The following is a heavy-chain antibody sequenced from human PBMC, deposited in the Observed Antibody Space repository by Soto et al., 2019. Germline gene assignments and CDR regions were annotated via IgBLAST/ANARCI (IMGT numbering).Heavy chain of an antibody. CDR2: INPNSGGT. V-gene: IGHV1-2*02. CDR3: ARDPRGAAAAHFQH. J-gene: IGHJ1*01. CDR1: GYTFTGHY. D-gene: IGHD6-13*01. Sequence: ASVKVSCKASGYTFTGHYMHWVRQAPGQGLEWMGWINPNSGGTNYAQKIQGRVTMTRDTSTSTAYMELRSLRSDDTAVYYCARDPRGAAAAHFQHWGQGTLVTVSS.